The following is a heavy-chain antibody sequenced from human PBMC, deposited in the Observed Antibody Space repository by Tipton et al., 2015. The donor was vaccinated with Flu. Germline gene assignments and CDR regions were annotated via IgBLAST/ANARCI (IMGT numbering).Heavy chain of an antibody. CDR3: ASSYWTENYFDY. J-gene: IGHJ4*02. CDR1: GFTFSSYW. Sequence: SLRLSCAASGFTFSSYWMSWVRQAPGKGLEWVANIKQDGSEKYYVDSVKGRFTISRDNAKNSLYLQMNSLRAEDTAVYYCASSYWTENYFDYWGQGTLVTVSS. CDR2: IKQDGSEK. V-gene: IGHV3-7*03. D-gene: IGHD1-1*01.